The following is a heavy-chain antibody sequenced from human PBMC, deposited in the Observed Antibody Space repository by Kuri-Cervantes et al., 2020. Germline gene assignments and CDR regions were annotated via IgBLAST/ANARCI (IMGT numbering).Heavy chain of an antibody. V-gene: IGHV3-7*02. CDR2: INQDGGDK. CDR3: ARAGRGDSSSWFSSYYHYYMDV. CDR1: AFTFSSYW. J-gene: IGHJ6*03. D-gene: IGHD6-13*01. Sequence: PGGSLRLPCAASAFTFSSYWMSWVRQAPGKGLEWVANINQDGGDKHYVDSVKGRFTISRDNAKNSLYLKMNSLRAEDTAVYFCARAGRGDSSSWFSSYYHYYMDVWGKGTTVTVSS.